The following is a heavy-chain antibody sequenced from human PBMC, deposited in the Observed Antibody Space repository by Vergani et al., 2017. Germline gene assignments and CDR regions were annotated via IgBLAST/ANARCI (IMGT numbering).Heavy chain of an antibody. D-gene: IGHD3-22*01. CDR3: ARLRYYSSGYYYGNYFDY. Sequence: QLQLQESGSGLVKPSQTLSLTFSVSGGSLSSGGYSWSWIRQPPGKGLEWIGYIYHSGSTYYNPSLKSPVTISVERSKNQFSLKLGSVTAADTAVYYCARLRYYSSGYYYGNYFDYWGQGTLVTVSS. J-gene: IGHJ4*02. V-gene: IGHV4-30-2*01. CDR2: IYHSGST. CDR1: GGSLSSGGYS.